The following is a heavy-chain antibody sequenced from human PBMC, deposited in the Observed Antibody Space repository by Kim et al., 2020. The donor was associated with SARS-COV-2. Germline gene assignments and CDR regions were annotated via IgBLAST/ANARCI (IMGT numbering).Heavy chain of an antibody. D-gene: IGHD6-19*01. J-gene: IGHJ4*02. V-gene: IGHV3-23*01. CDR2: ISAGGSST. Sequence: GGSLRLSCAASGFTFNNYDMTWVRQAPGKGLEWVSAISAGGSSTYYADSVKGRSTISRDNSKKTLYLQMHSLRAEDTAVYYCAKGANSGWDDYWGRGTLVTVSS. CDR3: AKGANSGWDDY. CDR1: GFTFNNYD.